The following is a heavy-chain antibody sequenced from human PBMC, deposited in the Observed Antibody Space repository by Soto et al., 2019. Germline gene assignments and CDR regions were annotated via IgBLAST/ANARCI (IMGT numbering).Heavy chain of an antibody. CDR2: IIPIFATA. CDR1: GGTFSSYA. Sequence: QVQLVQSGAEVKKPGSSVKVSCKASGGTFSSYAISWVRQAPRQGLEWMGGIIPIFATANYAQKFQGRVTITADESTSTAYMELSSLRSEDTAVYYCARSIAARPVFWYFDLWGRGTLVTVSS. CDR3: ARSIAARPVFWYFDL. J-gene: IGHJ2*01. D-gene: IGHD6-6*01. V-gene: IGHV1-69*12.